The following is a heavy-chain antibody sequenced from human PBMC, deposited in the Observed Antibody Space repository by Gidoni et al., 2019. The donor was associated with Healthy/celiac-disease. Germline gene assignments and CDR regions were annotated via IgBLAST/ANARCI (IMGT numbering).Heavy chain of an antibody. V-gene: IGHV1-69*01. CDR1: GGTFSSYA. D-gene: IGHD2-2*02. CDR3: ARAKDCSSTSCYMNYYYGMDV. J-gene: IGHJ6*02. CDR2: IIPIFGTA. Sequence: QVPLTQSGAEVKKPGSSVKVSCKASGGTFSSYALRWGRQAPGKGLEWMGGIIPIFGTANYAQKFQGRVTITADESTSTAYMELSSLRSEDTAVYYCARAKDCSSTSCYMNYYYGMDVWGQGTTVTVSS.